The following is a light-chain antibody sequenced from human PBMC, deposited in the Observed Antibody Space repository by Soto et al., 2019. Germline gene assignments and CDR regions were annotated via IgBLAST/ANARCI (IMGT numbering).Light chain of an antibody. CDR2: AAS. CDR1: QSISSY. V-gene: IGKV1-39*01. CDR3: QQSYSTPIT. J-gene: IGKJ5*01. Sequence: DTQMTQSASALSASVGHRVNSTCRAIQSISSYLNWYQQKPGKAPKLLIYAASSLQSGVPSRFSGSGSGTDFTLTISSLKPEDFATYYCQQSYSTPITFGQGTRLEIK.